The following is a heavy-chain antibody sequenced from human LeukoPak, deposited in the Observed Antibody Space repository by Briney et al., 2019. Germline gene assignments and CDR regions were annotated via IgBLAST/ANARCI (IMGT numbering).Heavy chain of an antibody. J-gene: IGHJ4*02. V-gene: IGHV4-39*01. CDR2: IYYSGST. D-gene: IGHD4-23*01. Sequence: SETLSLTCTVSGGSISSSSYYWGWIRQPPGKGLEWIVSIYYSGSTYYNPSLKSRVTISVDTSKNQFSLKLSSVTAADTAVYYCARLARVGSYYFDYWGQGTLVTVSS. CDR1: GGSISSSSYY. CDR3: ARLARVGSYYFDY.